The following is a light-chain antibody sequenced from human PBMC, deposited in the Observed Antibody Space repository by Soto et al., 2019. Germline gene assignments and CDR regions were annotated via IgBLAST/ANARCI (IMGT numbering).Light chain of an antibody. CDR2: DVN. J-gene: IGLJ2*01. CDR3: CSYAGDGVV. V-gene: IGLV2-23*02. CDR1: NSDVGRYDH. Sequence: QSVLTQPASVSGSPGQSIIVSCTGTNSDVGRYDHVSWLQHSPGKAPKVVIYDVNNRPSGVSNRFSGSKSDNTAALTISGLQAEDEGEYYCCSYAGDGVVFGGGTKVTV.